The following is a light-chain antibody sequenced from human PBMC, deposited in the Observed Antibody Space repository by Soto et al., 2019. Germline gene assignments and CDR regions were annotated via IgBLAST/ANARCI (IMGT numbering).Light chain of an antibody. CDR2: DAS. Sequence: EIVLTQSPATRSLSPGERATLSCRASQSVRRYLAWYQQKPGQAPRLLIYDASTRATGIPARFSGSGSETDFTLTIPSLEPEDFAVYYCQQRNNWPPITFGQGTRLEIK. J-gene: IGKJ5*01. CDR3: QQRNNWPPIT. V-gene: IGKV3-11*01. CDR1: QSVRRY.